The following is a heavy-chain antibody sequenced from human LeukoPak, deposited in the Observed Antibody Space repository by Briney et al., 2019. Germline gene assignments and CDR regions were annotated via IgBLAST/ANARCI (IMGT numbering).Heavy chain of an antibody. Sequence: ASQTLSLTCTVSGGSISSGDYYWSWIRQPPGKGLEWIGYIYYSGSTYYNPSLRSRVTLSLDTSKSQFSLYLSSVTAADTAVYYCAREAGDPNGYYYDKGAFDIWGQGTMVTVSS. CDR1: GGSISSGDYY. V-gene: IGHV4-30-4*08. D-gene: IGHD3-22*01. J-gene: IGHJ3*02. CDR3: AREAGDPNGYYYDKGAFDI. CDR2: IYYSGST.